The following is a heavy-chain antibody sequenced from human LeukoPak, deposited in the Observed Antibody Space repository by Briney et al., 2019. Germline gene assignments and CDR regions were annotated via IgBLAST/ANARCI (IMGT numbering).Heavy chain of an antibody. Sequence: VASVKVSCKASGYTFTGYYMHWVRQAPGQGLEWMGWINPNSGGTNYAQKFQGRVTMARGTSISTAYMELSRLRSDDTAVYYCASGPGIAAAGYFDYWGQGTLVTVSS. D-gene: IGHD6-13*01. CDR1: GYTFTGYY. J-gene: IGHJ4*02. CDR3: ASGPGIAAAGYFDY. V-gene: IGHV1-2*02. CDR2: INPNSGGT.